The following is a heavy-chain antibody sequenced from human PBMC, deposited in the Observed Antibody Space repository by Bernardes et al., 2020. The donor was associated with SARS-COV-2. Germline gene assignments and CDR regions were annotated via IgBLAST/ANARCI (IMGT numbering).Heavy chain of an antibody. CDR1: GFTFSSYT. D-gene: IGHD4-4*01. V-gene: IGHV3-21*06. CDR3: ARVDFSNLYYFDY. CDR2: IRTSSSYI. Sequence: GGSLRLSCAASGFTFSSYTMNWVRQAPGKGLEWISSIRTSSSYISYSDSVRGRFTISRDNAKNSVSLQMNSLRAEDTAVYYCARVDFSNLYYFDYWGQGTPVTGSS. J-gene: IGHJ4*02.